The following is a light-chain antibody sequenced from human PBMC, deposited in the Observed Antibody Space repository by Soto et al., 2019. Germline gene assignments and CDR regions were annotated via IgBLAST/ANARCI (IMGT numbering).Light chain of an antibody. J-gene: IGKJ4*01. CDR3: QQRSNSPLT. CDR1: QSVSSY. V-gene: IGKV3-11*01. Sequence: EIVLTQSPATLSLSPGERATLSCRASQSVSSYLAWSHQKPGRPPRLLLYDASNRATGIPARFSGSGSGTDFTLTISSLEPEDFAVYYCQQRSNSPLTFGRGTKVEIK. CDR2: DAS.